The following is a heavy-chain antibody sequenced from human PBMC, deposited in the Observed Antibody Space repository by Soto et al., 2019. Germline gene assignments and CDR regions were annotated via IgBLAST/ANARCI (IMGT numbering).Heavy chain of an antibody. Sequence: AWGSLRLSCTTSGFTFSNYYMSWIRQAPGKGLEWVSYISGSSGTIYYADSVKGRFTISRDNAKNSLHLQMTSLRVDDTAVYYCARDFYGGYAGSLAFWGQGTLVTVSS. V-gene: IGHV3-11*01. CDR1: GFTFSNYY. CDR3: ARDFYGGYAGSLAF. D-gene: IGHD5-12*01. CDR2: ISGSSGTI. J-gene: IGHJ4*02.